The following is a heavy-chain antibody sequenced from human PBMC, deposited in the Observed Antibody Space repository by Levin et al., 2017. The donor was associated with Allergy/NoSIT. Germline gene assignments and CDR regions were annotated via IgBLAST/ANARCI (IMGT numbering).Heavy chain of an antibody. CDR3: ARGKAARRMDYFDY. Sequence: LSQTLSLTCTVSGGSISSYYWSWIRQPPGKGLEWIGYIYYSGSTNYNPSLKSRVTISVDTSKNQFSLKLSSVTAADTAVYYCARGKAARRMDYFDYWGQGTLVTVSS. V-gene: IGHV4-59*01. CDR1: GGSISSYY. CDR2: IYYSGST. J-gene: IGHJ4*02. D-gene: IGHD6-6*01.